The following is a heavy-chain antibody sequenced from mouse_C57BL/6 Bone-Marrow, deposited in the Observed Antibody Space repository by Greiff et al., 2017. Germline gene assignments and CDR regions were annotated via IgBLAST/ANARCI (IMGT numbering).Heavy chain of an antibody. CDR2: INPGSGGT. CDR3: ARCRLVLEGGC. J-gene: IGHJ4*01. V-gene: IGHV1-54*01. CDR1: GYAFTNYL. D-gene: IGHD3-2*02. Sequence: QVQLQQSGAELVRPGTSVKVSCKASGYAFTNYLIEWVKQRPGQGLEWIGEINPGSGGTNYNEKFKGKATLTADKSSSTAYMQLRSLTSEDSAVYFCARCRLVLEGGCWGQGTSVTVAS.